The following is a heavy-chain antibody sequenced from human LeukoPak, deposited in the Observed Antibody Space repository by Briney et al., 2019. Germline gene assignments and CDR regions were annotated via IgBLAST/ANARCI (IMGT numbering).Heavy chain of an antibody. CDR2: ISGSGDRT. CDR1: GFTFSSYA. D-gene: IGHD3-10*01. Sequence: GGSLRLSCAASGFTFSSYAMSWVRQAPGKGLEWVSAISGSGDRTYYAGSVKGRFTISRDNSKNIVYLRMNSLRAEDTAVYFCANSRGYGSGNLWGQGTLVTVSS. J-gene: IGHJ4*02. V-gene: IGHV3-23*01. CDR3: ANSRGYGSGNL.